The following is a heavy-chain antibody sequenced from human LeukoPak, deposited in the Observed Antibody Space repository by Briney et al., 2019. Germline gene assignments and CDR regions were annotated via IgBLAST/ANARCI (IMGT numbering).Heavy chain of an antibody. D-gene: IGHD2-2*01. CDR3: ARLLGYCSSTSCYDGDFDY. Sequence: GRSLRLSCAASGFTFSSYGMHRVRQAPGKGLEWVAVIWYDGSNKYYADSVKGRFTISRDNSKNTLYLQMNSLRAEDTAVYYCARLLGYCSSTSCYDGDFDYWGQGTLVTVSS. J-gene: IGHJ4*02. CDR2: IWYDGSNK. CDR1: GFTFSSYG. V-gene: IGHV3-33*01.